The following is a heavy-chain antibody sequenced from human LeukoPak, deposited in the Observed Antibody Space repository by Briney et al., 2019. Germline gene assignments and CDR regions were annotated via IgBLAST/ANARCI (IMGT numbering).Heavy chain of an antibody. CDR3: AREVLDDDFWSGYLFDY. D-gene: IGHD3-3*01. CDR2: INPNSGGT. V-gene: IGHV1-2*02. Sequence: GASVKVSCKASGYTFTGYYMHWVRQAPGQGLEWMGWINPNSGGTNYAQKFQGRVTMTRDTSTSTVYMELSSLRSEDTAVYYCAREVLDDDFWSGYLFDYWGQGTLVTVSS. CDR1: GYTFTGYY. J-gene: IGHJ4*02.